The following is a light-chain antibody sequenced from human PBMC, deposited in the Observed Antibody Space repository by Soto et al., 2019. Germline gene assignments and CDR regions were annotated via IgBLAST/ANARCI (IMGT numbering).Light chain of an antibody. V-gene: IGLV1-40*01. CDR2: VNN. CDR3: QSYDNSLSGYV. CDR1: SSNIGAGYD. J-gene: IGLJ1*01. Sequence: QSVLSQPPSVSGAPGQRVTISCTGSSSNIGAGYDVHWYQQIPGTAPSVLIYVNNNRPSGVPDRFSGSKSGTSASLAITGLQAEDEADYYCQSYDNSLSGYVFGTGTKVTVL.